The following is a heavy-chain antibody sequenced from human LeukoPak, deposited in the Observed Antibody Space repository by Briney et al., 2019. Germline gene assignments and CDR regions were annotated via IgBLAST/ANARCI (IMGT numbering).Heavy chain of an antibody. J-gene: IGHJ6*02. Sequence: GRSLRLSCAASGFTFDDYAMHWVRQAPGKGLEGVSGISWNSGSIGYADSVKGRFTISRYNAKNSLYLQMNSLRAEDTALYYCAKDGAAAGHPYYYYGMDVWGQGTPVTVSS. CDR3: AKDGAAAGHPYYYYGMDV. D-gene: IGHD6-13*01. CDR1: GFTFDDYA. V-gene: IGHV3-9*01. CDR2: ISWNSGSI.